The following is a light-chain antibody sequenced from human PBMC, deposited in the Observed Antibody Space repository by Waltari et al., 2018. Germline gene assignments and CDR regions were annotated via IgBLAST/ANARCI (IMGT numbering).Light chain of an antibody. CDR2: DAS. V-gene: IGKV3-20*01. CDR3: QQYGSSYT. CDR1: QSVSSNY. J-gene: IGKJ3*01. Sequence: EIVLTQSPCTLSLSPGERATLSCRASQSVSSNYLAWYQQKPGQAPRLLIYDASSRATGIPDRFSGSGSGTDFTLTISRLEPEDFAVYFCQQYGSSYTFGPGTKVHIK.